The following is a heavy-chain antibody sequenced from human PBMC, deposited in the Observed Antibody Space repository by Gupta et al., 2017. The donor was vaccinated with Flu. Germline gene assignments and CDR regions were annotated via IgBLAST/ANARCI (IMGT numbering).Heavy chain of an antibody. J-gene: IGHJ4*02. D-gene: IGHD3-22*01. Sequence: QVQLQESGPGLVKPSQTLSLTCTVSGGSISSGSYYWRWIRQPAGKGLEWIGRIYTSGSTNYNPSLKSRVTISVDTSKNQFSLKLSSVTAADTAVYYCARGPAYYDSSGYADYWGQGTLVTVSS. CDR1: GGSISSGSYY. V-gene: IGHV4-61*02. CDR3: ARGPAYYDSSGYADY. CDR2: IYTSGST.